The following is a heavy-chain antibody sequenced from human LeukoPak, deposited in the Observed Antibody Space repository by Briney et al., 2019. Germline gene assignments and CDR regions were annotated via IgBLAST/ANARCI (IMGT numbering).Heavy chain of an antibody. J-gene: IGHJ6*03. Sequence: PSETLSLTCTVSGGSISSYYWSWIRRPAGKGLEWIGRIYTSGSTNYNPSLKSRVTMSVDTSKNQFSLKLSSVTAADTAVYYCARGSGTTSDYYYMDVWGKGTAVTVSS. CDR2: IYTSGST. V-gene: IGHV4-4*07. CDR3: ARGSGTTSDYYYMDV. CDR1: GGSISSYY. D-gene: IGHD1-7*01.